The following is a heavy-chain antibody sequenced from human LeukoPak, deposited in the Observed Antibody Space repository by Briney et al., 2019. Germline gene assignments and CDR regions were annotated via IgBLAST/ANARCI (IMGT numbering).Heavy chain of an antibody. Sequence: GGSLRLSCATSGFTFSSYWMSWVRQAPGKGLEWVANIKQDGSEKYYVDSVKGRFTISKDNAKNSLYLQMNSLRAEDTAVYYCARRRQRSWFNFDYWGQGTLVTVSS. J-gene: IGHJ4*02. CDR3: ARRRQRSWFNFDY. D-gene: IGHD6-13*01. CDR1: GFTFSSYW. V-gene: IGHV3-7*01. CDR2: IKQDGSEK.